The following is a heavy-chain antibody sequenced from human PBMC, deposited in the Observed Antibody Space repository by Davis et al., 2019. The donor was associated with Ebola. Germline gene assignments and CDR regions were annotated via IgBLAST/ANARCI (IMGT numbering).Heavy chain of an antibody. Sequence: GESLKISCAASGFTFSSYAMSWVRQAPATGLEWVSSISGGGETTYYADSVKGRFTISRDNSKNTLFLQMDTMRADDTAVYYCAKGQGYSSTWYFDHWGQGTLVTVSS. CDR3: AKGQGYSSTWYFDH. D-gene: IGHD2-2*01. V-gene: IGHV3-23*01. CDR2: ISGGGETT. CDR1: GFTFSSYA. J-gene: IGHJ4*02.